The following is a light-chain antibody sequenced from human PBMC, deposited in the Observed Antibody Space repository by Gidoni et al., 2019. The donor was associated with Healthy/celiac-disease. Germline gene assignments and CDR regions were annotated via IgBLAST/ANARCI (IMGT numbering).Light chain of an antibody. V-gene: IGKV2-28*01. CDR1: QLLLHSNGYNY. CDR2: LGS. J-gene: IGKJ1*01. CDR3: MQALQTPWT. Sequence: DIVITQSPLSLPVTPGAPASISCRSSQLLLHSNGYNYLDWYLQKPGQSPQLLIYLGSNRASGVPDRFSGSGSGTDFTLKISRVEAEDVGVYYCMQALQTPWTFGQGTKVEIK.